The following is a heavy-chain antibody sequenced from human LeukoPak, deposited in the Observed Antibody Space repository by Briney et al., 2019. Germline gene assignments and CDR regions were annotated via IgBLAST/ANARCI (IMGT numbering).Heavy chain of an antibody. V-gene: IGHV3-33*01. CDR3: ARSQALEQQLVLYY. Sequence: PGGSLRLSCAASGFTFSSYGMHWVRQAPGKGLECVAVIWYDGSNKYYADSVKGRFTISRDNSKNTLYLQMNSLRAEDTAVYYCARSQALEQQLVLYYWGQGTLVTVSS. D-gene: IGHD6-13*01. CDR1: GFTFSSYG. J-gene: IGHJ4*02. CDR2: IWYDGSNK.